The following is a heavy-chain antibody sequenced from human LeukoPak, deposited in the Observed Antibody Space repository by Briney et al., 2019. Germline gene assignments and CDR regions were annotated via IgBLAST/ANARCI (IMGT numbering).Heavy chain of an antibody. CDR2: IYYTGST. CDR3: ARARGYSGYDSGLFDY. CDR1: GGSINNNSYY. D-gene: IGHD5-12*01. Sequence: SETLSLTCTVSGGSINNNSYYWGWIRQPPGKGLEWIGSIYYTGSTYYIPSLKSRVTISVDTSKNQFSLKLSSVTAADTAVYYCARARGYSGYDSGLFDYWGQGTLVTVSS. V-gene: IGHV4-39*01. J-gene: IGHJ4*02.